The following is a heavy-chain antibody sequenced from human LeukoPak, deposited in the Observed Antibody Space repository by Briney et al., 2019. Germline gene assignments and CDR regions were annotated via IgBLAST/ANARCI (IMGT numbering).Heavy chain of an antibody. Sequence: PSETLSLTCAVYGGSFSGYYWSWIRQPPGKGLEWIGEINHSGSTNYNPSLKSRVTISVDTSKNQFSLKLSSVTAADTAVYYCARDGYHTRGDAFDIWGQGTMVTVSS. D-gene: IGHD5-24*01. V-gene: IGHV4-34*01. CDR2: INHSGST. J-gene: IGHJ3*02. CDR1: GGSFSGYY. CDR3: ARDGYHTRGDAFDI.